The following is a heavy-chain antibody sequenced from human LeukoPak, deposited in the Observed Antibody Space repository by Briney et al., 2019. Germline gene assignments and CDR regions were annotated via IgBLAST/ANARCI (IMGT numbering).Heavy chain of an antibody. Sequence: GGSLRLSCAASGFTFSSYWMSWVRQAPGKGLEWVAVISYDGSNKYYADSVKGRFTISRDNSKNTLYLQMNSLRAEDTAVYYCTREVSGSLYFDYWGQGTLVTVSS. CDR3: TREVSGSLYFDY. J-gene: IGHJ4*02. V-gene: IGHV3-30*03. D-gene: IGHD1-26*01. CDR2: ISYDGSNK. CDR1: GFTFSSYW.